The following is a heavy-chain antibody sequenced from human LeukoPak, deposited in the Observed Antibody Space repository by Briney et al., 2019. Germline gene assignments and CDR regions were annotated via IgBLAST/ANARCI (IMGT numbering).Heavy chain of an antibody. J-gene: IGHJ6*02. V-gene: IGHV1-69*13. D-gene: IGHD3-10*01. CDR3: ARGSGTITMVRGVFYGMDV. CDR1: GGTFSSYG. Sequence: ASVKVSCTASGGTFSSYGISWVRQAPGQGLEWMGGIIPIFGTPNYAQKFQGRVTITADESTSTAYMELSSLRSEDTAVYYCARGSGTITMVRGVFYGMDVWGQGTTVTVSS. CDR2: IIPIFGTP.